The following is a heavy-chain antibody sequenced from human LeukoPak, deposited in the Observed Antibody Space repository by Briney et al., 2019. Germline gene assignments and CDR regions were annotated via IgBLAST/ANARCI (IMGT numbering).Heavy chain of an antibody. D-gene: IGHD5-12*01. CDR2: ISYDGNNK. J-gene: IGHJ4*02. CDR3: ARASSGYSQYYFDY. Sequence: GRSLRLSCATSGFPFTDYAIHWVRQAPGKGLEWVAVISYDGNNKYYADSVKGRFTISRDNAKNSLYLQMNSLRAEDTAVYYCARASSGYSQYYFDYWGQGTLVTVSS. V-gene: IGHV3-30-3*01. CDR1: GFPFTDYA.